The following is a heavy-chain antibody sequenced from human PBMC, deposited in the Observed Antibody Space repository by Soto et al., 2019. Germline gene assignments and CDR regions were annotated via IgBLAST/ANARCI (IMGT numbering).Heavy chain of an antibody. CDR2: IYSGGIT. J-gene: IGHJ3*02. V-gene: IGHV3-53*01. CDR1: GFTVSSNY. CDR3: ARDGEQITAFDI. Sequence: GGSLRLSCAASGFTVSSNYMSWVRQAPGKGLEWVSVIYSGGITYYADSVKGRFTISRDNSKSTLYLQMNSLRAEDTAVYYCARDGEQITAFDIWGQGTMVTVSS. D-gene: IGHD1-20*01.